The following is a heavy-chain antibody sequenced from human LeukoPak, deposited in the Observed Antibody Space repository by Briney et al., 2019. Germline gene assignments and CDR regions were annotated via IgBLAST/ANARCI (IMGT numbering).Heavy chain of an antibody. CDR2: IYYSGST. D-gene: IGHD3-9*01. CDR1: GGSISSHY. V-gene: IGHV4-59*11. CDR3: ARALVGDILTEE. Sequence: SETLSLTCTVSGGSISSHYWSWIRQPPGKGLEWIGYIYYSGSTNYNPSLKSRVTISVDTSKNQFSLKLSSVTAADTAVYYCARALVGDILTEEWGQGTLVTVSS. J-gene: IGHJ4*02.